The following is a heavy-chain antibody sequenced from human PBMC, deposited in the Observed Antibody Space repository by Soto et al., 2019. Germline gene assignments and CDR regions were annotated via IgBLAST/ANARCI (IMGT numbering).Heavy chain of an antibody. Sequence: QVQLVQSGAAVKKPGTSVKVSCKASGYTFTSYCISWVRQAPGQGLEWMGWISAYDGNTNYAQKLQGRVTMSTDTYRNTAYMELRSLSSDGAAVYYCARSSVVELGWFDPWGQGTLVTVSS. CDR2: ISAYDGNT. D-gene: IGHD7-27*01. CDR1: GYTFTSYC. CDR3: ARSSVVELGWFDP. V-gene: IGHV1-18*01. J-gene: IGHJ5*02.